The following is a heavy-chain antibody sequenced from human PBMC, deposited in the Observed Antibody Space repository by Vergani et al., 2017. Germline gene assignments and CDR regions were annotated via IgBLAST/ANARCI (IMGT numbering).Heavy chain of an antibody. J-gene: IGHJ6*02. CDR1: GGSFSGYY. Sequence: QVQLQQWGAGLLKPSETLSLTCAVYGGSFSGYYWSWIRQPPGKGLEWIGEINHSGSTNYNPSLKGRVTISVDTSKNQFSLKLSSVTAADTAVYYCARARSSSSRRYYGMDVWGQGTTVTVSS. CDR2: INHSGST. CDR3: ARARSSSSRRYYGMDV. D-gene: IGHD6-6*01. V-gene: IGHV4-34*01.